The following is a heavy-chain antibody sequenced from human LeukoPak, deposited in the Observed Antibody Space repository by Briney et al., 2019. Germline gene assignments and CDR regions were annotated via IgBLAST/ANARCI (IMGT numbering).Heavy chain of an antibody. V-gene: IGHV3-53*01. Sequence: GGSLRLSCTASGFTVSSNSMSWVRQAPGKGLEWVSFIYSDNTHYSDSVKGRFTISRDNSKNTLYPQMNSLRAEDTAVYYCARRAGAYSHPYDYWGQGTLVTVSS. D-gene: IGHD4/OR15-4a*01. J-gene: IGHJ4*02. CDR2: IYSDNT. CDR1: GFTVSSNS. CDR3: ARRAGAYSHPYDY.